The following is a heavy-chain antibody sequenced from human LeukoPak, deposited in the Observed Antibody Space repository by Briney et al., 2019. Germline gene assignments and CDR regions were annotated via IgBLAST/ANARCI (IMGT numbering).Heavy chain of an antibody. CDR1: GGSVSSGSYY. D-gene: IGHD3-10*01. J-gene: IGHJ1*01. V-gene: IGHV4-61*01. CDR2: IYYSGNT. Sequence: SETLSLTCTVSGGSVSSGSYYWSWIRQPPGKGLEWIGYIYYSGNTNYNPSLKGRVTMSVDTSKNQFSLQLSSVTAADTAVYYCARDRGYGSGSYYFQHWGQGTLVTVSS. CDR3: ARDRGYGSGSYYFQH.